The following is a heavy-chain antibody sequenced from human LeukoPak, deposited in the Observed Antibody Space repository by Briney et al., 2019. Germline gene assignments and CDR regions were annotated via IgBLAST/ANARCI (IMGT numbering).Heavy chain of an antibody. V-gene: IGHV4-59*01. Sequence: SETLSLTCTVSGGSISNYYWSWIRQPPWKGLEWIGYIYYSGSTNYNPSLKSRVTISVDTSKNQFSLKLSSVTAADTAVYYCARVGETNYYYYGMDVWGQGTTVTVSS. CDR3: ARVGETNYYYYGMDV. CDR2: IYYSGST. J-gene: IGHJ6*02. CDR1: GGSISNYY. D-gene: IGHD4-17*01.